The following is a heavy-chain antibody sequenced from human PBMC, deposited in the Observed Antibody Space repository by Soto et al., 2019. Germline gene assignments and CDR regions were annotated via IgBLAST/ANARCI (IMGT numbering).Heavy chain of an antibody. D-gene: IGHD3-16*01. CDR2: INPIGGGT. V-gene: IGHV1-46*01. CDR1: GYTLTSYY. Sequence: QVQLVQSGAEVNKPGASVKVSCKASGYTLTSYYMHWVRQAPGQGLEWMGIINPIGGGTRYEQKLQGRGTMTRDPSKNTFYMDLSSLCSEDTAVYYCARGGYARALAAGDYWGQGTLVTVSS. CDR3: ARGGYARALAAGDY. J-gene: IGHJ4*02.